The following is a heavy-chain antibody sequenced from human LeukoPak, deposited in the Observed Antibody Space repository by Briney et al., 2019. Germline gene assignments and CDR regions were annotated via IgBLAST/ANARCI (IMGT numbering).Heavy chain of an antibody. Sequence: SETLSLTCTVSGGSISSYYWSWIRQPPGKGLEWIVYIYYSGSTNYNPSLKSRVTISVDTSKNQFSLKLSSVTAADTAVYYCARQDIYDYVWGSYRYTGSNWFDPWGQGTLVTVYS. CDR1: GGSISSYY. V-gene: IGHV4-59*08. D-gene: IGHD3-16*02. J-gene: IGHJ5*02. CDR2: IYYSGST. CDR3: ARQDIYDYVWGSYRYTGSNWFDP.